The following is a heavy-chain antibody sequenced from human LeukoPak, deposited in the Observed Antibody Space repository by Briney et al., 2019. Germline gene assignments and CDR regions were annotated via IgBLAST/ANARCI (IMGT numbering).Heavy chain of an antibody. J-gene: IGHJ4*02. V-gene: IGHV4-38-2*02. CDR2: IYHSGST. Sequence: SETLSLTCTVSGYSISSGYYWGWIRQPPGKGLEWSGSIYHSGSTYYNPSLKRRVTISVDTSKNHFSLKLSSVTAADTAVYYCARDGVTIAARPIGYFDYWGQGTLVTVSS. D-gene: IGHD6-6*01. CDR1: GYSISSGYY. CDR3: ARDGVTIAARPIGYFDY.